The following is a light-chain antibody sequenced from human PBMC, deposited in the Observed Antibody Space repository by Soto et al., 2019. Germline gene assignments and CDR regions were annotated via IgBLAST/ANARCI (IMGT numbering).Light chain of an antibody. Sequence: DIVMTQSPDSLAVSLGERATFNCKSSQSVLSSSNNENYLAWYQQKPGQPPKLLIYWASTRESGVPDRFSGSGSGTDFTLTISSLQAEDVAVYYCQQYYSTPRTFGQGTKVEIK. CDR2: WAS. J-gene: IGKJ1*01. CDR3: QQYYSTPRT. V-gene: IGKV4-1*01. CDR1: QSVLSSSNNENY.